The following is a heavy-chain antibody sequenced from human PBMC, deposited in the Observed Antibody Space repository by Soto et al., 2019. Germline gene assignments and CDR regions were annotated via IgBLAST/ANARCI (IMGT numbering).Heavy chain of an antibody. CDR3: ARVVSLRVVTPNYYYGMDV. V-gene: IGHV3-33*01. J-gene: IGHJ6*02. CDR2: IWYDGSNK. Sequence: QPGGSLRLSCAASGFTFSSYGMHWVRQAPGKGLEWVAVIWYDGSNKYYADSVKGRFTISRDNSKNTLYLQMNSLRAEDTAVYYCARVVSLRVVTPNYYYGMDVWGQGTTVTVSS. CDR1: GFTFSSYG. D-gene: IGHD3-3*01.